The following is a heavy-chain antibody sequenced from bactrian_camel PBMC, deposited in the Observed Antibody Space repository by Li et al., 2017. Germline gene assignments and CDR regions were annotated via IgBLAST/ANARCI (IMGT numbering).Heavy chain of an antibody. V-gene: IGHV3S40*01. CDR2: LNSCGGSP. Sequence: DVQLVESGGGSVQTGESLRLSCQVSKDSAGCYCAGWFRQPPGREREAVALLNSCGGSPYYSDSVKGRFAISSENANNTIFLQMNSLKPEDTAMYYCAADRGLCAEYAGTWVYDVSDIKYWGQGTQVTVS. CDR3: AADRGLCAEYAGTWVYDVSDIKY. CDR1: KDSAGCYC. D-gene: IGHD4*01. J-gene: IGHJ4*01.